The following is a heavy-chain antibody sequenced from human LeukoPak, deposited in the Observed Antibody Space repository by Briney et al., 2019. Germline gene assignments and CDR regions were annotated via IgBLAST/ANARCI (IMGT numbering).Heavy chain of an antibody. CDR3: ARHSSGSYWAYYFDY. CDR1: GGSISSSSYY. J-gene: IGHJ4*02. D-gene: IGHD1-26*01. V-gene: IGHV4-39*01. Sequence: SETLSLTCTVSGGSISSSSYYRGWIRQPPGKGLEWIGSIYYSGSTYYNPSLKSRVTISVDTSKNQFSLKLSSVTAADTAVYYCARHSSGSYWAYYFDYWGQGTLVTVSS. CDR2: IYYSGST.